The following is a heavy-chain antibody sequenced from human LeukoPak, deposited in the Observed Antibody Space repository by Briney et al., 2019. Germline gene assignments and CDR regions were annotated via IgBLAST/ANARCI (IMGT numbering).Heavy chain of an antibody. V-gene: IGHV1-2*02. D-gene: IGHD5-12*01. J-gene: IGHJ4*02. Sequence: ASVKVSCKASGYTFTGYYMHWVRQAPGQGLEWMGWINPNSGGTNYAQKFQGRVTMTRDTSISTAYMELSRLRSDDTAVYYCASTSVGGYDLAPPDYWGQGTLVTVSS. CDR2: INPNSGGT. CDR1: GYTFTGYY. CDR3: ASTSVGGYDLAPPDY.